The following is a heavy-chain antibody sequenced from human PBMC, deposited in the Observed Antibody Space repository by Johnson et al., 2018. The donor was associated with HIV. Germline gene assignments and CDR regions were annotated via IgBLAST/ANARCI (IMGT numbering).Heavy chain of an antibody. J-gene: IGHJ3*01. CDR1: GFTVSTNY. V-gene: IGHV3-53*01. CDR3: ARAWVNYYDSPDAFDV. D-gene: IGHD3-22*01. CDR2: SGSGGST. Sequence: VQLVESGGGLIQPGGSLRLSCAASGFTVSTNYMGWVRLAPGKGLEWVSAISGSGGSTYYADSVKGRFTISRDNSKNTLYLQMNSLRAEDTAVYYCARAWVNYYDSPDAFDVWGQGTMVIVSS.